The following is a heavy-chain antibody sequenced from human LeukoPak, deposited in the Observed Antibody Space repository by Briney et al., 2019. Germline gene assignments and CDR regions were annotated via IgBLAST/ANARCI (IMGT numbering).Heavy chain of an antibody. V-gene: IGHV3-64*01. J-gene: IGHJ4*02. CDR2: ITSNGVGT. CDR3: AGRAGSSGYDI. D-gene: IGHD5-12*01. Sequence: GGSLRLSSAASGFTFSDSLMHWVRQAPGKGLEYVSSITSNGVGTGYANSVKGRFTISRDNSKNTLYLHMGSLTAEDMAVYYCAGRAGSSGYDIWGRGTLVTVSS. CDR1: GFTFSDSL.